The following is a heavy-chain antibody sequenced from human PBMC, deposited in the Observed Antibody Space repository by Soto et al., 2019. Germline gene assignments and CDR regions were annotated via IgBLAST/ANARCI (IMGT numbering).Heavy chain of an antibody. D-gene: IGHD3-3*01. Sequence: GESLKISCKGSGYNFAGYWIAWVRQMPGKGLELMGIIYPSDSDTRYRPSFQGQVTISADKSISSAYLQWSSLGASDTAMYYCARGGVSTRTFDYWGQGTPVTVSS. CDR2: IYPSDSDT. CDR1: GYNFAGYW. CDR3: ARGGVSTRTFDY. J-gene: IGHJ4*02. V-gene: IGHV5-51*01.